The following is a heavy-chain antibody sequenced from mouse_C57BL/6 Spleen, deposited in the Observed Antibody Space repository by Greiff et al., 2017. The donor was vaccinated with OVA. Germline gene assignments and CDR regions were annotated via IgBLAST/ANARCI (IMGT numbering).Heavy chain of an antibody. J-gene: IGHJ1*03. CDR2: INPNYGTT. Sequence: EVQLQESGPELVKPGASVKISCKASGYSFTDYNMNWVKQSNGKSLEWIGVINPNYGTTSYNQKFKGKATLTVDQSSSTAYMQLNSLTSEDSAVYYCARGGTTVVDWYFDVWGTGTTVTVSS. D-gene: IGHD1-1*01. V-gene: IGHV1-39*01. CDR1: GYSFTDYN. CDR3: ARGGTTVVDWYFDV.